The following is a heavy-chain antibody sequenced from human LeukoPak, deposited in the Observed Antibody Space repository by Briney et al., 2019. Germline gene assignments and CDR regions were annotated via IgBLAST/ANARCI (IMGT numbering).Heavy chain of an antibody. CDR3: ARSTRFLEWLSPNYYYYGMDV. J-gene: IGHJ6*02. Sequence: GESLKISCKGSGYSFTSYWIGWVRQMPGKGLEWMGIIYPGDSDTRYSPSFQGQVTISADKSISTAYLQWSSLKASDTAMYYCARSTRFLEWLSPNYYYYGMDVWGQGTTVTVSS. V-gene: IGHV5-51*01. CDR1: GYSFTSYW. CDR2: IYPGDSDT. D-gene: IGHD3-3*01.